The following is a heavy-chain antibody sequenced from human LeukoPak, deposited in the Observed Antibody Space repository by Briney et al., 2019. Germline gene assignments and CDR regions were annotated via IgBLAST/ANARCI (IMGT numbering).Heavy chain of an antibody. Sequence: SETLSLTCTVSGGSISSYYWSWIRQRPGKGLEWIGYIYYSGSTNYNPSLKSRVTISVDTSKNQFSLKLSSVTAADTAVYYCASLSYSSGSDYWGQGTLVTVSS. CDR3: ASLSYSSGSDY. V-gene: IGHV4-59*08. D-gene: IGHD6-19*01. CDR2: IYYSGST. J-gene: IGHJ4*02. CDR1: GGSISSYY.